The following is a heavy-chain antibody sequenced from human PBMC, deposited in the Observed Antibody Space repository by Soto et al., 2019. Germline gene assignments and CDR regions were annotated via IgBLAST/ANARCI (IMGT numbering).Heavy chain of an antibody. Sequence: PSETLSLTCTVSGGSVSSGSYYWSWIRQPPGKGLEWIGYIYYSGSTNYNPSLKSRVTISVDTSKNQFSLKLSSVTAADMAVYYCARERDYYDSSGSESRGFDYWGQGTLVTVSS. J-gene: IGHJ4*02. V-gene: IGHV4-61*01. CDR1: GGSVSSGSYY. CDR2: IYYSGST. D-gene: IGHD3-22*01. CDR3: ARERDYYDSSGSESRGFDY.